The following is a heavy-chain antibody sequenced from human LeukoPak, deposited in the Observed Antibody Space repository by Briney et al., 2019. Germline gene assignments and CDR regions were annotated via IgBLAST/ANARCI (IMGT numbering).Heavy chain of an antibody. CDR1: GGSISSYY. D-gene: IGHD1-1*01. CDR3: ARAWSTTNAFDI. CDR2: IYYSGGT. V-gene: IGHV4-59*01. J-gene: IGHJ3*02. Sequence: SETLSLTCTVSGGSISSYYWSWIRQPPGKGLEWIGYIYYSGGTNYNPSLKSRVTISVDTSKNQFSLKLSSVTAADTAVYYCARAWSTTNAFDIWGQGTMVTVSS.